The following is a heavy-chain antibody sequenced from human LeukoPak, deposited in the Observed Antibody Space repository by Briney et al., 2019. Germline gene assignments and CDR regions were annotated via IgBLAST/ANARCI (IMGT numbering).Heavy chain of an antibody. Sequence: PSETLSLTCTVSGGSMRSHYWTWIRQPPGKGLEWIGCIYYSGSTNYNPSLKSRVTISVDTPKNQFSLELSSVTAADTAVYYCARGGFGSSTWYFEVDPWGQGTLVTVSS. V-gene: IGHV4-59*11. CDR2: IYYSGST. CDR3: ARGGFGSSTWYFEVDP. D-gene: IGHD6-13*01. CDR1: GGSMRSHY. J-gene: IGHJ5*02.